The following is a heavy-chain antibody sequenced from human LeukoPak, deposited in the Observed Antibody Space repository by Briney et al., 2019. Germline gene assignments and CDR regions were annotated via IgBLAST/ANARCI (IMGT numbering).Heavy chain of an antibody. CDR3: ARDTHRFDDY. V-gene: IGHV3-7*01. CDR2: IKEDGSDK. Sequence: PGGSLRLSCAASGFTFSNYWMSWVRQAPGKGLEWVASIKEDGSDKYYVDSVKGRFTISRDNAKNSLYLQMDSLRADDTAVYYCARDTHRFDDYWGQGTLVTVSS. CDR1: GFTFSNYW. J-gene: IGHJ4*02.